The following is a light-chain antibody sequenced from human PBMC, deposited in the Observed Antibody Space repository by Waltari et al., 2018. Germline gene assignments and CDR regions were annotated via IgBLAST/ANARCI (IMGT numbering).Light chain of an antibody. CDR2: ENS. CDR3: QSYDTHGGV. J-gene: IGLJ3*02. V-gene: IGLV1-40*01. Sequence: QSVLTQPPSVSGAPGQRVTISCTGNNSNIGAGYDVHWLQPLPGTAPKLLIFENSIRPSGVPNPFSGSKSGASASLAITGLQPDDEAYYFCQSYDTHGGVFGGGTKLTVL. CDR1: NSNIGAGYD.